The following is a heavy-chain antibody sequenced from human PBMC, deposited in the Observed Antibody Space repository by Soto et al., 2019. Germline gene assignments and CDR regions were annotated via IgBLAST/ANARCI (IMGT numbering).Heavy chain of an antibody. CDR1: GFTFNNYA. CDR3: AKGRRRNWNFEY. CDR2: ISHSGGTT. J-gene: IGHJ4*02. Sequence: EVQLLESGGGSVQPGGSLRLSCAASGFTFNNYAMHWVRRPPGKGLEWVSSISHSGGTTYYADSVKGRFSISRDSLAGTLYPQINSLRAEETALYYCAKGRRRNWNFEYCGQGTLVTVSP. D-gene: IGHD1-1*01. V-gene: IGHV3-23*01.